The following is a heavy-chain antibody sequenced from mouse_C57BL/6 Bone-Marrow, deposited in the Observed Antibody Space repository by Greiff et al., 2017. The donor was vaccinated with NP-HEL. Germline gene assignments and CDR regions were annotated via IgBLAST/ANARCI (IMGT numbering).Heavy chain of an antibody. CDR3: ARDGYYSFDY. Sequence: VQLQESGAELVRPGSSVKLSCKASGYTFTSYWMDWVKQRPGQGLEWIGNIYPSDSETHYNQKFKDKATLTVDKSSSTAYMQLSSLTSEDSAVYYCARDGYYSFDYWGQGTTLTVSS. CDR1: GYTFTSYW. CDR2: IYPSDSET. D-gene: IGHD2-3*01. J-gene: IGHJ2*01. V-gene: IGHV1-61*01.